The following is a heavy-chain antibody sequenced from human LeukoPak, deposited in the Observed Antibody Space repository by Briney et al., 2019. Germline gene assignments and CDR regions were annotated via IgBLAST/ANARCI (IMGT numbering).Heavy chain of an antibody. V-gene: IGHV4-30-4*08. J-gene: IGHJ2*01. Sequence: PSETLSLTCTVSGGSISSGGYYWSWIRQHPGKGLEWIGYIYYSGSTYYNPSLKSRVTISVDTSKNQFSLKLSSVTAADTAVYYCARDPEIWSGYYRSWYFDLWGRGTLVPVSS. CDR3: ARDPEIWSGYYRSWYFDL. CDR2: IYYSGST. CDR1: GGSISSGGYY. D-gene: IGHD3-3*01.